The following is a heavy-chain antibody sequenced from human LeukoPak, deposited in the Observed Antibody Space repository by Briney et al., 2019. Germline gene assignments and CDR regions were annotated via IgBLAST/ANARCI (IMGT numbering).Heavy chain of an antibody. CDR3: ARPRSLAAPSSWFDT. CDR2: ICYSANT. CDR1: GGSISTSSYY. V-gene: IGHV4-39*01. D-gene: IGHD2-15*01. Sequence: SETLSLTCTVSGGSISTSSYYWAWIRQPPGKGLEWIGGICYSANTYYNSSLESRVTISVDTSDKHFSLELTSVTAADTAVYYCARPRSLAAPSSWFDTWGQRTLVIVSS. J-gene: IGHJ5*02.